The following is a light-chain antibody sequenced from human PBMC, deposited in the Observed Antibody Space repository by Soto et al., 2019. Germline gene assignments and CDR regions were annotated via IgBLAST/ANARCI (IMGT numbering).Light chain of an antibody. CDR1: QSVSRNY. CDR3: QQYGAKSYT. Sequence: DIVLTQSPGTLSLSPGERATLSCRASQSVSRNYIAWYPLKPGQAPRLLVYGASTRATRVTDRFSGSGSGTDFTLTITRLEPEDFAVYYCQQYGAKSYTFGQGTNLEI. CDR2: GAS. J-gene: IGKJ2*01. V-gene: IGKV3-20*01.